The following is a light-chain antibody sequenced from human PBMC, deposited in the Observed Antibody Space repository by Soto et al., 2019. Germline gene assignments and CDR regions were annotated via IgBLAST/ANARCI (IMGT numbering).Light chain of an antibody. J-gene: IGKJ1*01. CDR2: ATS. CDR3: LQDSNYPWT. CDR1: QDIRSY. V-gene: IGKV1-6*01. Sequence: AIQMTQSPSSLSASVGDRVTITCRASQDIRSYLGWYQQKPGKAPKLLIYATSSLQSGVPSRFSGSGSGTEFTLTISSLQPEDSATYYCLQDSNYPWTFGQGTKVEIK.